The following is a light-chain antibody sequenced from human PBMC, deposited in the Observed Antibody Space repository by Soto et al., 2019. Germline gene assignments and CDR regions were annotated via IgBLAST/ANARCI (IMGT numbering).Light chain of an antibody. Sequence: EIVMTQSPATLSVSPGERATLSCRASQSGSTNLAWYQQKPGQAPRLLIYDASTRATGLPARFSGSGSGTEFTLTISSLHSEDFGVYYCHQYNNWPISFGQGTRLAI. J-gene: IGKJ5*01. CDR2: DAS. CDR1: QSGSTN. CDR3: HQYNNWPIS. V-gene: IGKV3-15*01.